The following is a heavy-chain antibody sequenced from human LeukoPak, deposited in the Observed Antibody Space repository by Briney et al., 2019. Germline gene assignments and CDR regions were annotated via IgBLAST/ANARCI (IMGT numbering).Heavy chain of an antibody. CDR1: GFTFSSYW. CDR3: AREEPVAILSH. CDR2: IKEDGSEK. D-gene: IGHD2-2*01. J-gene: IGHJ4*02. Sequence: GGSLRLSCAASGFTFSSYWMSWVRQAPGKGLKWAANIKEDGSEKYYVDSVKGRFTISRDNAKNSLFLEMNSLRAEDTALYYCAREEPVAILSHWGQGTLVTASS. V-gene: IGHV3-7*01.